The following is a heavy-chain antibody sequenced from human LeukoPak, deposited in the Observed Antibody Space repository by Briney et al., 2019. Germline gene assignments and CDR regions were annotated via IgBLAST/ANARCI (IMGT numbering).Heavy chain of an antibody. CDR3: ATGHYYGSGGCDY. CDR2: ISAYNGNT. CDR1: GYTFTSYG. V-gene: IGHV1-18*01. D-gene: IGHD3-10*01. J-gene: IGHJ4*02. Sequence: ASVKVSCKASGYTFTSYGISWVRQAPGQGLEWMGWISAYNGNTNYAQKFQGRVTMTEDTSTDTAYMELSSLRSEDTAVYYCATGHYYGSGGCDYWGQGTLVTVSS.